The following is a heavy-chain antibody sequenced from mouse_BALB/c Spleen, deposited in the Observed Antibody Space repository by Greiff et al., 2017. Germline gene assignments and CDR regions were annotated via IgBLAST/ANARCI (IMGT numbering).Heavy chain of an antibody. Sequence: DVMLVESGGDLVKPGGSLKLSCAASGFTFSSYGMSWVRQTPDKRLEWVATISSGGSYTYYPDSVKGRFTISRDNAKNTLYLQMSSLKSEDTAMYYCARGRGDYWGQGTSVTVSS. J-gene: IGHJ4*01. CDR2: ISSGGSYT. CDR3: ARGRGDY. V-gene: IGHV5-6*02. CDR1: GFTFSSYG.